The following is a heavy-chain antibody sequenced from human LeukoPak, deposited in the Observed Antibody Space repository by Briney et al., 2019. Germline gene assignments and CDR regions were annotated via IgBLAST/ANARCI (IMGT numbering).Heavy chain of an antibody. J-gene: IGHJ5*01. V-gene: IGHV4-59*01. CDR2: IFYSGRT. D-gene: IGHD4-11*01. CDR1: GGSINNYY. Sequence: PSETLSLTCTVSGGSINNYYWSWIRQPPGKGLEWIGSIFYSGRTNYNPSLESRVIISVDTSRNQFSLKMTYVTAADTAAYYCAREDYSGGNNWFDFWGQGTLVTVSS. CDR3: AREDYSGGNNWFDF.